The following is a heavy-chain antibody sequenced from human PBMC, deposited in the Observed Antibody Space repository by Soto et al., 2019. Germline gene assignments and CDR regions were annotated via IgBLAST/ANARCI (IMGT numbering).Heavy chain of an antibody. CDR2: IYHSGST. CDR1: GGSISSGGYS. V-gene: IGHV4-30-2*01. D-gene: IGHD2-15*01. Sequence: PSETLSLTCAVSGGSISSGGYSWSWIRQPPGKGLEWIGYIYHSGSTYYNPSLKSRVTISVDRSKNQLSLKLSSVTAADTAVYYCAKYFCSGGSCYFDYWGQGTLVTVSS. J-gene: IGHJ4*02. CDR3: AKYFCSGGSCYFDY.